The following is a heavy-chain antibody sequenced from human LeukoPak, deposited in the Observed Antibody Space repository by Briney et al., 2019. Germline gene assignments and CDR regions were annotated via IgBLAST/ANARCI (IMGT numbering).Heavy chain of an antibody. Sequence: SETLSLTCAVYGGSFSSYYWSWIRQPPGKGLEWIGYIYYSGSTNYNPSLKSRVTISVDTSKNQFSLKLSSVTAADTAVYYCARHNSSSWYFPLTNYFDYWGQGTLVTVSS. CDR1: GGSFSSYY. CDR2: IYYSGST. CDR3: ARHNSSSWYFPLTNYFDY. V-gene: IGHV4-59*01. D-gene: IGHD6-13*01. J-gene: IGHJ4*02.